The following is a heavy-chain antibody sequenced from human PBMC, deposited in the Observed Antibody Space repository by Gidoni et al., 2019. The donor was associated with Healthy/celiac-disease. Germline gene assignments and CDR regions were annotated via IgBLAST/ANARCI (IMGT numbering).Heavy chain of an antibody. CDR3: ARAGVPDGYNYLTPYAFDI. CDR2: IIPILGIA. Sequence: QVQLVQSGAEVKKHGSAVTISCKASGATFSSSAISWLRQAPGQGLECMGRIIPILGIAIYVQKFQVRVTITADKSTSTAYMELSSLRSEDTAVYYCARAGVPDGYNYLTPYAFDIWGQGTMVIVSS. CDR1: GATFSSSA. D-gene: IGHD5-12*01. V-gene: IGHV1-69*09. J-gene: IGHJ3*02.